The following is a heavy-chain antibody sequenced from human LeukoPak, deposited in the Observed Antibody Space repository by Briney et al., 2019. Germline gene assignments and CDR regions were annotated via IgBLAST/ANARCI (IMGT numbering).Heavy chain of an antibody. CDR3: ARGYSSSTCFDY. CDR2: IYYSGST. Sequence: SETLSLTCTVSGGSISSYYRSWIRQPPGKGLEWIEYIYYSGSTNYNPSLKSRVTISVDTSKNQFSLKLSSVTAADTAVYYCARGYSSSTCFDYWGQGTLVSDSS. D-gene: IGHD6-6*01. J-gene: IGHJ4*02. CDR1: GGSISSYY. V-gene: IGHV4-59*01.